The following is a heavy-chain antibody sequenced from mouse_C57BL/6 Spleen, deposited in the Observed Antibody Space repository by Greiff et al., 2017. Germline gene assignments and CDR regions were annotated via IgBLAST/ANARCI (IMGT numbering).Heavy chain of an antibody. D-gene: IGHD2-1*01. V-gene: IGHV5-17*01. CDR1: GFTFSDYG. CDR2: ISSGSSTI. CDR3: ARGVIYYGNPAWFAY. Sequence: EVKVEESGGGLVKPGGSLKLSCAASGFTFSDYGMHWVRQAPEKGLEWVAYISSGSSTIYYADTGKCRFTISRDNAKKTLFRQMTSLRSEDTAMYYCARGVIYYGNPAWFAYWGQGTLVTVSA. J-gene: IGHJ3*01.